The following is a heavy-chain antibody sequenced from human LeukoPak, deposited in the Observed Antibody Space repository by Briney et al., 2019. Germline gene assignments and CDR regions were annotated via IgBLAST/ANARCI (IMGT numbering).Heavy chain of an antibody. CDR3: ARVRVGAYDFEY. Sequence: GGSLRLSCAASGFTFDDTMHWVRQAPGKGLEWVSLITWDGGSTYYADSVKGRFTISRDNAKNTLYLQMNSLRAEDTAVYYCARVRVGAYDFEYWGQGTLVTVSS. D-gene: IGHD3-10*01. V-gene: IGHV3-43*01. CDR1: GFTFDDT. CDR2: ITWDGGST. J-gene: IGHJ4*02.